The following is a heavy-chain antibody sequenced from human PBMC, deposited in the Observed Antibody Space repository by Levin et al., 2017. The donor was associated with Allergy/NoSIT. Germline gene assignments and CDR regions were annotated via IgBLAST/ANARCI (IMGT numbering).Heavy chain of an antibody. CDR1: GFTFSSYA. J-gene: IGHJ4*02. Sequence: GESLKISCAASGFTFSSYAMHWVRQAPGKGLEWVAVISYDGSNKYYADSVKGRFTISRDNSKNTLYLQMNSLRAEDTAVYYCARAHSGYGDWGQGTLVTVSS. V-gene: IGHV3-30-3*01. CDR3: ARAHSGYGD. CDR2: ISYDGSNK. D-gene: IGHD5-12*01.